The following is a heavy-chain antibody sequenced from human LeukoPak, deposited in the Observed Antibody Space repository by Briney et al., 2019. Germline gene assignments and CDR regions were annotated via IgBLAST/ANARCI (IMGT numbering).Heavy chain of an antibody. V-gene: IGHV1-69*13. Sequence: ASVKVSCKASGGTFSSYAISWVRQAPGQGLEWMGGIIPIFGTANYAQKFQGRVTITAGESTSTAYMELSSLRSEDTAVYYCANELEPNWFDPWGQGTLVTVSS. CDR3: ANELEPNWFDP. CDR1: GGTFSSYA. J-gene: IGHJ5*02. D-gene: IGHD1-1*01. CDR2: IIPIFGTA.